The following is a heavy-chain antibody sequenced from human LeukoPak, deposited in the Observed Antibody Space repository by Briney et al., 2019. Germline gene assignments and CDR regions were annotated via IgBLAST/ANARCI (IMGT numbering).Heavy chain of an antibody. CDR3: AKGGLGRTVMAYLDY. D-gene: IGHD5-18*01. Sequence: PGGSLRLSCAASGFTFDDYGMHWVRQAPGKGLEWVSLISGDGGNTYYADSVKGRFTISRDNSKSSLYLQMNSLRTEDTALYYCAKGGLGRTVMAYLDYWGQGTLVTVSS. CDR1: GFTFDDYG. CDR2: ISGDGGNT. V-gene: IGHV3-43*02. J-gene: IGHJ4*02.